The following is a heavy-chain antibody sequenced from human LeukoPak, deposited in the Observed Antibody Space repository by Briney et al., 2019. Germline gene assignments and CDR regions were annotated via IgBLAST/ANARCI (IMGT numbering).Heavy chain of an antibody. Sequence: GGSLRLSCAASGFTFSAYAVMWVRQAPGQGLGWVSAITSGGAPRYADSVKGRFTISRDNSKNMLYLQMNSLRAGDTARYFCARDPNGDYIGAFEFWGQGTGVTVSS. D-gene: IGHD4-17*01. V-gene: IGHV3-23*01. J-gene: IGHJ3*01. CDR1: GFTFSAYA. CDR2: ITSGGAP. CDR3: ARDPNGDYIGAFEF.